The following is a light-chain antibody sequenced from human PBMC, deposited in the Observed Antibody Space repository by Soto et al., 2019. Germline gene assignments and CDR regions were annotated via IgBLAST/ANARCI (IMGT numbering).Light chain of an antibody. CDR3: QQYNNWPPMYT. CDR1: QSVSSN. V-gene: IGKV3-15*01. Sequence: EIVMTQSTATLSVSPGERATLSCRASQSVSSNLAWYQQTPGQAPRLLIYGASTRATGIPARFSGSGSGTEFTLTISSLQSEDFAVYYWQQYNNWPPMYTFGQGTKLEIK. CDR2: GAS. J-gene: IGKJ2*01.